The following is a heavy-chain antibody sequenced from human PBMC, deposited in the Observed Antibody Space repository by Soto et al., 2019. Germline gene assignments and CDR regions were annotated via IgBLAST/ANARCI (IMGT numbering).Heavy chain of an antibody. V-gene: IGHV3-74*01. Sequence: GGSLRLSCAASGFTFSNNWVHWVRQAPGKGLVWVSRINSDGSSTNYADSVKGRFTISRDNAKNTLYLQMNSLRAEDTAVYYCARGVAYFDYWGQGTLVTVSS. J-gene: IGHJ4*02. CDR1: GFTFSNNW. D-gene: IGHD2-21*01. CDR3: ARGVAYFDY. CDR2: INSDGSST.